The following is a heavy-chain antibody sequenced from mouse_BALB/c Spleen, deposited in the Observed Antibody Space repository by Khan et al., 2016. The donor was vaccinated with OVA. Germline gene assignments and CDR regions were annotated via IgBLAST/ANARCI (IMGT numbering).Heavy chain of an antibody. J-gene: IGHJ4*01. Sequence: VKLKESGPDLVAPSQSLSITCTVSGFSLTSYAIHWVRQPPGKGLEWLVVIWSDGSTTYNSALKSRLSISKDNSKSQVFLKINSLQTDDTAMYYCARHQFPLSMDSWGQGTSVTVSS. CDR3: ARHQFPLSMDS. V-gene: IGHV2-6-2*01. CDR2: IWSDGST. CDR1: GFSLTSYA.